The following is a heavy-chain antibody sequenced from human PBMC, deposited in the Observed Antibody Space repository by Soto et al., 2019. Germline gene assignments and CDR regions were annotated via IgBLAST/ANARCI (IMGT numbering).Heavy chain of an antibody. J-gene: IGHJ3*02. CDR2: ISSSSSFI. CDR1: GFTFSTYS. Sequence: GGSLRLSCAASGFTFSTYSMNWVRQAPGRGLEWVSSISSSSSFIYYADSVKGRFTISRDNAKNSLFLQMSSLRAEDTAVYYCAKSYSGCTFDNWGQGTMVTV. V-gene: IGHV3-21*04. CDR3: AKSYSGCTFDN. D-gene: IGHD1-26*01.